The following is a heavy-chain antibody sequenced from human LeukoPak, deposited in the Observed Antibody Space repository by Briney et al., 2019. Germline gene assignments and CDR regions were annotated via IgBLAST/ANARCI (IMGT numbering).Heavy chain of an antibody. J-gene: IGHJ3*02. D-gene: IGHD5/OR15-5a*01. V-gene: IGHV3-13*01. CDR2: IGIGDDT. CDR1: GFTFRDYD. Sequence: PGGSLRLSCAASGFTFRDYDMHWVRQTPGRGLEWVSAIGIGDDTHYPDSVKGRFTIPRENAKNSLYLQMSSLRDGDTAMYYCVRGGIRVSGIDAFDIWGHGTMVTVSS. CDR3: VRGGIRVSGIDAFDI.